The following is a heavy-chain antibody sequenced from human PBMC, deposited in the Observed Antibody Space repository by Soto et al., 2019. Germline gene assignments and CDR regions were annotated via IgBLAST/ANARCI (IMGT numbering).Heavy chain of an antibody. CDR3: ARGFDDRGIVVVPAAIPWYYGMAV. J-gene: IGHJ6*02. Sequence: QVQLVQSGTEVKKPGSSVKVSCKASGGTLSNNAISWVRQAPGQELEWMGGIIPLSATTSYAQKFHGRVTITADSAKSTASRELTSLTSEDTALYYCARGFDDRGIVVVPAAIPWYYGMAVWGQGTTVTVSS. CDR1: GGTLSNNA. CDR2: IIPLSATT. V-gene: IGHV1-69*06. D-gene: IGHD2-2*01.